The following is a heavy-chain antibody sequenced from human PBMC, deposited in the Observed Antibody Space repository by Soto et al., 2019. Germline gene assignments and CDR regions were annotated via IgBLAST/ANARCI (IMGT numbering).Heavy chain of an antibody. D-gene: IGHD3-10*01. CDR2: INPKFGHT. J-gene: IGHJ6*01. CDR3: ARNMDYYYGPGSGQGHGV. Sequence: QVRLGQSGAEVKEPGDSVRVSCEASGYTFTAYHIHWVRQAPGQGLEWMGWINPKFGHTVYAQDFQGRVSMTSGMSIRTVSMDLGRATSDATAIYYCARNMDYYYGPGSGQGHGVWGPGDTVTVFS. V-gene: IGHV1-2*02. CDR1: GYTFTAYH.